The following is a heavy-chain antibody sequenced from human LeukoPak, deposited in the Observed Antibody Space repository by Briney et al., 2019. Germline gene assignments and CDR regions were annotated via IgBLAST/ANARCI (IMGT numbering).Heavy chain of an antibody. CDR2: INPNSGGT. D-gene: IGHD3-10*01. CDR3: VRVGDDISGLLLWFGESKNLFDY. V-gene: IGHV1-2*02. J-gene: IGHJ4*02. Sequence: ASVKVSCKASGYTFTGYYMHWVRQAPGQGLEWMGWINPNSGGTNYAQKFQGRVTMTRDTSISTAYMELRSLRSDDTAVYYCVRVGDDISGLLLWFGESKNLFDYWGQGTLVTVSS. CDR1: GYTFTGYY.